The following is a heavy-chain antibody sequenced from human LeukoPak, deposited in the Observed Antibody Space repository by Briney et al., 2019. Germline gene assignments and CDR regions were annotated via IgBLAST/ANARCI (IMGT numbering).Heavy chain of an antibody. J-gene: IGHJ4*02. V-gene: IGHV1-24*01. D-gene: IGHD2-2*01. CDR1: GYTLTELS. CDR3: ASIVVVPAALDY. Sequence: GASVKVSCKASGYTLTELSMHWVRQAPGKGLEWMGGFDPEDGETIYAQNFQGRVTMTEDTSTDTAYMELSSLRSEDTAVYYCASIVVVPAALDYWGQGTLVSVSS. CDR2: FDPEDGET.